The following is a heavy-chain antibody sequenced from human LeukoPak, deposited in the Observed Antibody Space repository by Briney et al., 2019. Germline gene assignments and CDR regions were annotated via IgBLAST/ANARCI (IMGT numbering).Heavy chain of an antibody. CDR2: IYSGGST. V-gene: IGHV3-66*01. D-gene: IGHD3-22*01. CDR1: GFTVSSNY. J-gene: IGHJ5*02. CDR3: ANFRRAYYDSSGYYSWFDP. Sequence: PGGSLRLSCAASGFTVSSNYMSWVRQAPGKGLEWVSVIYSGGSTYYADSVKGRFTISRDNSKNTLHLQMNSLRAEDTAVYYCANFRRAYYDSSGYYSWFDPWGQGTLVTVSS.